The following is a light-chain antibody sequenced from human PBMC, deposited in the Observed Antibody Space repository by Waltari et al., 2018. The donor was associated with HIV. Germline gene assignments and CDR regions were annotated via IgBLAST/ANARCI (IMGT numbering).Light chain of an antibody. V-gene: IGKV1-13*02. Sequence: AIQLTLSPSSLSASVGARVTITCRASQGISSALAWYQQKPWKAPKLLIYDASSLESGVPSRFSGSGSGTDFTLTISSLQPEDFATYYCQQFNSYPLTFGGGTKVEIK. CDR2: DAS. J-gene: IGKJ4*01. CDR3: QQFNSYPLT. CDR1: QGISSA.